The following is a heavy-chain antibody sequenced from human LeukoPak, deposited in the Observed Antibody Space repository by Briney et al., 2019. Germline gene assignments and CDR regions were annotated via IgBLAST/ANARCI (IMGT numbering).Heavy chain of an antibody. J-gene: IGHJ4*02. V-gene: IGHV1-46*01. CDR2: LNPSSGST. CDR3: ARDGEYYDSSGSYFDY. CDR1: GYTFTTYY. D-gene: IGHD3-22*01. Sequence: ASVKVSCKASGYTFTTYYMHWVRQAPGQGLEWMGILNPSSGSTSYAQRFQGRVTMTRDTSTSTFYMELRSLKSEDTAVYYCARDGEYYDSSGSYFDYWGQGTAVAVSS.